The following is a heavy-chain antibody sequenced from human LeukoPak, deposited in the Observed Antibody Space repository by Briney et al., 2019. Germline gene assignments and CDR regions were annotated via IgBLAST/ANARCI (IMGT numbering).Heavy chain of an antibody. D-gene: IGHD4-17*01. CDR3: ASGDYVGD. J-gene: IGHJ4*02. CDR1: GFTFSSYW. CDR2: INPGGSSI. Sequence: GGSLRLSCAASGFTFSSYWMHWVRQVPGKGLVWVARINPGGSSITYADSVKGRFTISRDNAKNSLYLQMNSLRAEDTAVYYCASGDYVGDWGQGSLVTVSS. V-gene: IGHV3-74*01.